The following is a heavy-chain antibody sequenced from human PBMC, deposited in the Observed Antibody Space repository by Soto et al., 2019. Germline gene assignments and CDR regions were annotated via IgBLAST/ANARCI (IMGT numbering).Heavy chain of an antibody. V-gene: IGHV3-48*02. CDR1: GFSFSTYN. CDR2: ISTTSFTI. D-gene: IGHD2-15*01. Sequence: PGGSLRLSCAASGFSFSTYNMDWVRQAPGKGPEWIASISTTSFTIYYADSVKGRFTISRDNDRNSLYLEMNSLRDEDTAVYYCARDRCYDGTCYSASDSWGQGTLVTVSS. CDR3: ARDRCYDGTCYSASDS. J-gene: IGHJ5*01.